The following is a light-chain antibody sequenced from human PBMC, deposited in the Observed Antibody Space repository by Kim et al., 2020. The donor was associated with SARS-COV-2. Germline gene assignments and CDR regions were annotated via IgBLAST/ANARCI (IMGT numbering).Light chain of an antibody. CDR1: SRDVGSYNR. V-gene: IGLV2-18*02. J-gene: IGLJ2*01. CDR2: EVS. Sequence: GQSGASSCTGTSRDVGSYNRVSWYQQPPGTSPRLMISEVSNRPSGVPDRFSGSKSGNTASLTISGLQAEDEADYYCSSYTSSSTLVFGGGTKVTVL. CDR3: SSYTSSSTLV.